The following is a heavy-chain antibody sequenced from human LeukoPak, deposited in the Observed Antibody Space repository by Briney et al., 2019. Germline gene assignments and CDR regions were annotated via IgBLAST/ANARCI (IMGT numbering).Heavy chain of an antibody. V-gene: IGHV1-18*01. CDR1: GYTFTSYG. J-gene: IGHJ4*02. D-gene: IGHD6-13*01. Sequence: ASVKVSCKASGYTFTSYGISWVRQAPGQGLEWMGWISAYNGNTNYAQKLQGRVTMTTDTSTSTAHMELRSLRSDDTAVYYCARAGQQLYPFDYWGQGTLVTVSS. CDR3: ARAGQQLYPFDY. CDR2: ISAYNGNT.